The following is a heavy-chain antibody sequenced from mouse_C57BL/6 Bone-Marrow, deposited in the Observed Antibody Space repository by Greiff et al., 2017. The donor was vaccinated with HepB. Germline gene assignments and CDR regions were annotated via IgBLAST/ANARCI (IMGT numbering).Heavy chain of an antibody. CDR1: GFTFSSYG. Sequence: EVQRVESGGDLVKPGGSLKLSCAASGFTFSSYGMSWVRQTPDKRLEWVATISSGGSYTYYPDSVKGRFTISRDNAKNTLYLQMSSLKSEDTAMYYCDQDCLTAQATSFRGQGTLVTVSA. V-gene: IGHV5-6*01. CDR3: DQDCLTAQATSF. J-gene: IGHJ3*01. D-gene: IGHD3-2*02. CDR2: ISSGGSYT.